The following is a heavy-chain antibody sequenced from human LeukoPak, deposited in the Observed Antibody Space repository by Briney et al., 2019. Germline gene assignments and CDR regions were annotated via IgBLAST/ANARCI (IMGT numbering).Heavy chain of an antibody. V-gene: IGHV1-2*02. J-gene: IGHJ3*02. Sequence: ASVKVSCKASGYTFTGYYMHWVRQAPGQGLEWMGWINPNSGGTNYAQKFQGRVTMTRNTSISTAYMELSSLRSEDTAVYYCAKVGFGESDAFDIWGQGTMVTVSS. CDR2: INPNSGGT. CDR3: AKVGFGESDAFDI. CDR1: GYTFTGYY. D-gene: IGHD3-10*01.